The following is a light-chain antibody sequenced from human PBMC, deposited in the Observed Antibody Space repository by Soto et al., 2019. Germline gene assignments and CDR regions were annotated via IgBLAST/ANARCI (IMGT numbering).Light chain of an antibody. V-gene: IGKV1-5*03. J-gene: IGKJ1*01. CDR2: KAS. CDR1: QSINTW. CDR3: LQYNTYPWT. Sequence: DIQMTQSPSTLSASVGDRVTITCRASQSINTWLAWYRQKPGKAPNLLIYKASSLESGVPSRFSGSGSGTEFTLTISSLQPDDCATYYCLQYNTYPWTFGQGTKVEIK.